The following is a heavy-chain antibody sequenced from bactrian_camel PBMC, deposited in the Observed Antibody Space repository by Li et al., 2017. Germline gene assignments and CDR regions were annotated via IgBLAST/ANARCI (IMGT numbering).Heavy chain of an antibody. Sequence: QVQLVESGGGLVQPGGSLRLSCAASGFAFGSYAMSWVRQAPGKGLEWISTIDTGGSTYYADSVRGRFTISKDVAKNTLYLQMNSLKSDDTAMYFCAADGSSWYHYYRWGRGTQVTVS. D-gene: IGHD6*01. J-gene: IGHJ4*01. CDR1: GFAFGSYA. V-gene: IGHV3S14*01. CDR2: IDTGGST. CDR3: AADGSSWYHYYR.